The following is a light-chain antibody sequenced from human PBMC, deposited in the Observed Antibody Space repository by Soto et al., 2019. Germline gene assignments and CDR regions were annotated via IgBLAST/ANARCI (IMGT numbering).Light chain of an antibody. J-gene: IGKJ1*01. CDR3: HQYGGSLT. CDR2: GAS. V-gene: IGKV3-20*01. Sequence: EIVLTQSPGTLSLSQGERATLSCRASQSVSSSHLAWYHQKPGQAPRLLIYGASSRATGIPDRFSGSRSGTYFTLTISILDPEDFDLYDSHQYGGSLTFGPGTKVEIK. CDR1: QSVSSSH.